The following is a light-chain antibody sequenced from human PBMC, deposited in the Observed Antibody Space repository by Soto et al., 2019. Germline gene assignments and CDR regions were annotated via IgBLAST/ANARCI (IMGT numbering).Light chain of an antibody. CDR3: QQYSTPRT. CDR1: QSVLYSSNNKNY. J-gene: IGKJ1*01. Sequence: DIVMTQSPDSLAVSLGERATINCKSSQSVLYSSNNKNYLAWYQQKPGQPPKLLIYWASTRESGVPDRFSGSGSGKDFTLTISSLQAEDVAVYCQQYSTPRTFGQGTKVEIK. V-gene: IGKV4-1*01. CDR2: WAS.